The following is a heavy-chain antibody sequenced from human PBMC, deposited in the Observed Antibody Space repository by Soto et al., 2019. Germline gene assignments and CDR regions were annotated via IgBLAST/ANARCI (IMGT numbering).Heavy chain of an antibody. CDR3: ARHSITMVRGVTYYYGKDV. Sequence: SETLSLTCTVSGGSISSSSYYWGWIRQPPGKGLEWIGSIYYSGSTYYNPSLKSRVTISVDTSKNQFSLKLSSVTAADTAVYYCARHSITMVRGVTYYYGKDVWGQGTTVTVSS. CDR1: GGSISSSSYY. D-gene: IGHD3-10*01. CDR2: IYYSGST. V-gene: IGHV4-39*01. J-gene: IGHJ6*02.